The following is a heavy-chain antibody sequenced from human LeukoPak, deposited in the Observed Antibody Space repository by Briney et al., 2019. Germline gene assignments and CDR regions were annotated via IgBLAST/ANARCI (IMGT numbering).Heavy chain of an antibody. D-gene: IGHD3-22*01. CDR3: ARDLLGYNYHYMDV. V-gene: IGHV3-21*01. J-gene: IGHJ6*03. Sequence: GGSLRLSCAASGFTFSDYNMNWVRQAPGRGLDWVSSISSSSSYIYHADSVKGRFTISRDNAKNSLYLQMNSLRAEDTAVYYCARDLLGYNYHYMDVWGKGTTVTVSS. CDR2: ISSSSSYI. CDR1: GFTFSDYN.